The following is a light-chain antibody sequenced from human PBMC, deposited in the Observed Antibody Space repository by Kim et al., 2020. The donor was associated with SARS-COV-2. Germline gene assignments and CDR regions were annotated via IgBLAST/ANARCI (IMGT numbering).Light chain of an antibody. Sequence: PGERATLSCRTSQSVSTFFAWSQHKPGQSLSLIIHGESRRATGIPARFRGSGSGTGFTLTIDSLQPEDCAFYYCQQRSNGPEGLTFGGGTKVEIK. V-gene: IGKV3-11*01. CDR1: QSVSTF. CDR2: GES. J-gene: IGKJ4*01. CDR3: QQRSNGPEGLT.